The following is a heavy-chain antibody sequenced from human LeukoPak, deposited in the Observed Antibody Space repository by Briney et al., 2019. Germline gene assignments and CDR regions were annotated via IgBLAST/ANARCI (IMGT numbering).Heavy chain of an antibody. CDR1: GFTVSSNY. CDR2: IYGGGST. CDR3: ARDENGDYSFDY. V-gene: IGHV3-66*01. Sequence: GGSLRLSCAASGFTVSSNYMSWVRQAPGKGLEWVSVIYGGGSTYYVDSVKGRFTISRDNSKNTLYLQMNSLRAEDTAVYYCARDENGDYSFDYWDQGTLVTVSS. D-gene: IGHD4-17*01. J-gene: IGHJ4*02.